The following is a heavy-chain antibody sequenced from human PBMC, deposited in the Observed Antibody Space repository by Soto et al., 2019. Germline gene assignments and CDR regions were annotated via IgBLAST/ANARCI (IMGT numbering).Heavy chain of an antibody. CDR3: ARDRGNSSGWFDY. V-gene: IGHV3-53*01. D-gene: IGHD6-19*01. Sequence: PGGSLRLSCAAPGFTVSSNYMSWVRQAPGKGLEWVSVIYSGGSTYYADSVKGRFTISRDNSKNTLYLQMNSLRAEDTAVYYCARDRGNSSGWFDYWGQGTLVTVSS. CDR1: GFTVSSNY. CDR2: IYSGGST. J-gene: IGHJ4*02.